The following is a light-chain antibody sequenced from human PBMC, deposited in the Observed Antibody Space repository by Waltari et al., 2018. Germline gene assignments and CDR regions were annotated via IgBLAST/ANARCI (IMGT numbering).Light chain of an antibody. CDR3: MQALQTPYS. V-gene: IGKV2-28*01. Sequence: LPVTPGEPASIACRSSQSLLHSNGYNYLDWYLQKPGQSPQLLIYLGSNRASGVPDRFSGSGSGTDFTLKISRVEAEDVGVYYCMQALQTPYSFGQGTKLEIK. J-gene: IGKJ2*03. CDR1: QSLLHSNGYNY. CDR2: LGS.